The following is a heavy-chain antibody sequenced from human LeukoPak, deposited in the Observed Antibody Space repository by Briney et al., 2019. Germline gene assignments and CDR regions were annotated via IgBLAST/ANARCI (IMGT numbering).Heavy chain of an antibody. Sequence: PSETLSLTCAVSGGSISSSNWWSWVRQPPGKGLEWIGEIYHSGSTNYNPSLKSRVIISVDQSKNQFSLNLSSVTAADTAVYYCAGLAVTTALFDYWGQGTLVTVSS. CDR3: AGLAVTTALFDY. D-gene: IGHD4-11*01. V-gene: IGHV4-4*02. CDR2: IYHSGST. CDR1: GGSISSSNW. J-gene: IGHJ4*02.